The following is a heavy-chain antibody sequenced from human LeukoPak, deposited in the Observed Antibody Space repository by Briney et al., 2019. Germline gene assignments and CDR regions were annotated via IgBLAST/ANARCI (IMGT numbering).Heavy chain of an antibody. Sequence: TLSLTCAISGDSLSSNSAGWNWIRQSPSRGLEWLGRTYYRSKWYNDYAVSVKSRITFNPDTSKNQFSLQLSSVTPEDTAVYYCTRGGGAIATWGQGTLVTVSS. D-gene: IGHD3-16*01. CDR3: TRGGGAIAT. CDR2: TYYRSKWYN. V-gene: IGHV6-1*01. J-gene: IGHJ5*02. CDR1: GDSLSSNSAG.